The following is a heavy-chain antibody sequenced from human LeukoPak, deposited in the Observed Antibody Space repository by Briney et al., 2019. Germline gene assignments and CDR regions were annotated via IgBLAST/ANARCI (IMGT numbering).Heavy chain of an antibody. Sequence: GGSLRLSCAACGFTVSSNYMSWVRQAPGEGLEWVSVIYSGGATYHADSVKGRFTISRDNSKNTLYLQMNSLRGEDTAVYYCARGGFNAVVLWGPGTMVTVSS. CDR1: GFTVSSNY. V-gene: IGHV3-53*01. D-gene: IGHD1-26*01. CDR2: IYSGGAT. J-gene: IGHJ3*01. CDR3: ARGGFNAVVL.